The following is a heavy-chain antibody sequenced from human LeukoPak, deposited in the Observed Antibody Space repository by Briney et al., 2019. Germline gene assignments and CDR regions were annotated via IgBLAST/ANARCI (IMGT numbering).Heavy chain of an antibody. CDR1: GYTFTNYG. Sequence: GASVKVSCKASGYTFTNYGISWVRQAPGQGLEWMGRIIPILGIANYAQKFQGRVTITADKSTSTAYMELSSLRSEDTAVYYCARDEVVVVAARYYYYGMDVWGQGTTVTVSS. CDR3: ARDEVVVVAARYYYYGMDV. V-gene: IGHV1-69*04. CDR2: IIPILGIA. J-gene: IGHJ6*02. D-gene: IGHD2-15*01.